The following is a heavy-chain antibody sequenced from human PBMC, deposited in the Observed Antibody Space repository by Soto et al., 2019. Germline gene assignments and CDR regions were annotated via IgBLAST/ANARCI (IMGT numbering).Heavy chain of an antibody. CDR2: IWYDGSNK. J-gene: IGHJ5*02. V-gene: IGHV3-33*01. Sequence: GGSLRLSCAASGFTFSSYGMHWVRQAPGKGLEWVAVIWYDGSNKYYADSVKGRFTISRDNSKNTLYLQMNSLRAEDTAVYYCAGSRGSYSPWGQGTLVTVSS. CDR1: GFTFSSYG. CDR3: AGSRGSYSP. D-gene: IGHD1-26*01.